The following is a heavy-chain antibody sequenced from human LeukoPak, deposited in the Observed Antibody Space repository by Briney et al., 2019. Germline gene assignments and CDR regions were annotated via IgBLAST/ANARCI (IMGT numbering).Heavy chain of an antibody. J-gene: IGHJ5*02. Sequence: SETLSLACAVSGGSISSSNWWSWVRQPPGKGLEWIGEIYHSGSTNYNPSLKSRVTISVDKSKNQFSLKLSSVTAADTAVYYCARDRVAAAGPNWFDPWGQGTLVTVSS. CDR3: ARDRVAAAGPNWFDP. CDR2: IYHSGST. D-gene: IGHD6-13*01. V-gene: IGHV4-4*02. CDR1: GGSISSSNW.